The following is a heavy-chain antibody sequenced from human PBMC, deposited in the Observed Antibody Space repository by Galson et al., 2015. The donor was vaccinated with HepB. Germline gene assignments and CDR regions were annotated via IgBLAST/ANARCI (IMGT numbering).Heavy chain of an antibody. CDR1: GGSISSSSYY. CDR2: IYYSGST. Sequence: LSLTCTVSGGSISSSSYYWGWIRQPPGKGLEWIGSIYYSGSTYYNPSLKSRVTISGDTSKNHFSLKLSSVTAADTAVYYCAGSYRIQLWLGDFDYWGQGTLVTVSS. V-gene: IGHV4-39*02. D-gene: IGHD5-18*01. J-gene: IGHJ4*02. CDR3: AGSYRIQLWLGDFDY.